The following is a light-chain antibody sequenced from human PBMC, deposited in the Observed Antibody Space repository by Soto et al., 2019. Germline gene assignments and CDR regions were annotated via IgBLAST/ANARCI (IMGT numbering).Light chain of an antibody. Sequence: QSALTQPAPVSGSPGQSITISCTGTSGAVGVYKFVSWYQQHPGKAPKLIIYEVSNRPSGVSSRFSGSMSGNTASLTLSGLQAEDEADYYCGSYTGTIYVFGTGTKVTVL. CDR1: SGAVGVYKF. V-gene: IGLV2-14*01. J-gene: IGLJ1*01. CDR2: EVS. CDR3: GSYTGTIYV.